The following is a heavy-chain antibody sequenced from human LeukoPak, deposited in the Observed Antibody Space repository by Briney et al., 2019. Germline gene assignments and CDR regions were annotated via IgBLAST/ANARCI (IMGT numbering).Heavy chain of an antibody. CDR3: ARRAQLGFDY. Sequence: SETLSLTCTVSGGSISSGSYYWSWIRQPAGKGLEWIGRIYTSGSTNCNPSLKSRVTISVDTSKNQFSLKLSSVTAADTAVYYCARRAQLGFDYWGQGTLVTVSS. CDR2: IYTSGST. J-gene: IGHJ4*02. V-gene: IGHV4-61*02. D-gene: IGHD1-1*01. CDR1: GGSISSGSYY.